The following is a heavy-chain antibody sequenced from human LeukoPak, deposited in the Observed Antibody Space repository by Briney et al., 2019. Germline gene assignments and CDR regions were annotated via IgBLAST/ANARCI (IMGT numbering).Heavy chain of an antibody. D-gene: IGHD2/OR15-2a*01. J-gene: IGHJ4*02. CDR2: FDPEDVET. V-gene: IGHV1-24*01. CDR1: GNTFTDLS. CDR3: ATDFYRGRQFDY. Sequence: ASVKVSCKVSGNTFTDLSMNWVRQAPGKGLEWMGGFDPEDVETIYAQKFQGRVTMTEDTSTATAYMELSSLRPDDTAVYYCATDFYRGRQFDYWGQGTLVTVSS.